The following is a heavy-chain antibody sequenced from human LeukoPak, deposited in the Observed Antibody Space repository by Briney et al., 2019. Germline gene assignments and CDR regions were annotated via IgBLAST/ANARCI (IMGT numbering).Heavy chain of an antibody. V-gene: IGHV4-38-2*02. Sequence: SETLSLTCTVSGYSISSGYYWGWIRQPPGKGLEWIGSIYHSGSTYYNPSLKSRVTISVDTSKNQFSLQLNSVTPEDTAVYYCARDGWASSSSKDAFDIWGQGTMVTVSS. CDR2: IYHSGST. CDR3: ARDGWASSSSKDAFDI. CDR1: GYSISSGYY. D-gene: IGHD6-6*01. J-gene: IGHJ3*02.